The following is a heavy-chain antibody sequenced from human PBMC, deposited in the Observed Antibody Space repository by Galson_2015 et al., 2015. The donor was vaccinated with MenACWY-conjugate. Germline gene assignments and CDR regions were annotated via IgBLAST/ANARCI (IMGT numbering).Heavy chain of an antibody. V-gene: IGHV4-34*01. D-gene: IGHD3-10*01. J-gene: IGHJ4*02. CDR1: GGSFSGYY. Sequence: ETLSLTCAVYGGSFSGYYWSWIRQPPGKGLEWIGEINHSGSTNYNPSLMSRVTISVDTSKNQFSLKLSSVTAADTAVYYCARGSSYGSGSYSYWGQGTLVTVSS. CDR3: ARGSSYGSGSYSY. CDR2: INHSGST.